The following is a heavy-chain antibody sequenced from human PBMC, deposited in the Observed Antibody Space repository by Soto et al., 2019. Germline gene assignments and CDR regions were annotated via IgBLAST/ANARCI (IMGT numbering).Heavy chain of an antibody. CDR2: IIPIFGTA. J-gene: IGHJ6*02. V-gene: IGHV1-69*13. CDR3: ARDKDGRRFGELLGGMDV. CDR1: GGTFSSNA. D-gene: IGHD3-10*01. Sequence: ASVKVSCKASGGTFSSNAISWVRQAPGQGLEWMGGIIPIFGTANYAQKFQGRVTITADESTSTAYMELSSLRSEDTAVYYCARDKDGRRFGELLGGMDVWGQGTTVTVSS.